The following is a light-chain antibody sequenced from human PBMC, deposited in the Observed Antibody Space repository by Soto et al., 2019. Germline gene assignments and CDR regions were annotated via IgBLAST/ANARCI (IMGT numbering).Light chain of an antibody. CDR2: DAS. J-gene: IGKJ3*01. Sequence: DIQMTQSPSTLSASVGDRVTITCRSSQSISFWLAWYQQKPGKAPKLLIYDASTLYSGVPSRFSGSRSGTEFTLTISSLQPDDFAMYYCQQYGGAPFTFGPGTRV. CDR3: QQYGGAPFT. V-gene: IGKV1-5*01. CDR1: QSISFW.